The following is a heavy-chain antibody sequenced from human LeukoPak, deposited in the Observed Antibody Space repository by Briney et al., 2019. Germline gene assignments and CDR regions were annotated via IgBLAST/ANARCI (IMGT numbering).Heavy chain of an antibody. V-gene: IGHV3-7*01. Sequence: GGSLRLSCAASGFTFSSYWMSWVRQAPGKGLELVANIKQDGSEKYYVDSVKGRFTISRDNAKNSLYLQMNSLRAEDTAVYYCARGGSYYYDSSGYYWFDYWGQGTLVTVSS. D-gene: IGHD3-22*01. J-gene: IGHJ4*02. CDR3: ARGGSYYYDSSGYYWFDY. CDR1: GFTFSSYW. CDR2: IKQDGSEK.